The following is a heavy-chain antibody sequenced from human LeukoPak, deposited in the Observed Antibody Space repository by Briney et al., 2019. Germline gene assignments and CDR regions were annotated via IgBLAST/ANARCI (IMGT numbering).Heavy chain of an antibody. CDR2: INPNSGGT. CDR1: GYTFTGHY. J-gene: IGHJ4*02. V-gene: IGHV1-2*02. Sequence: GASVKVSCKASGYTFTGHYMHWVRQGPGQGLEWMGWINPNSGGTNYAQKFQGRVTMTRDTSISTAYMELSRMRSDDTPVYYCARDSAGDLDSWGQGTLVTVSS. CDR3: ARDSAGDLDS. D-gene: IGHD7-27*01.